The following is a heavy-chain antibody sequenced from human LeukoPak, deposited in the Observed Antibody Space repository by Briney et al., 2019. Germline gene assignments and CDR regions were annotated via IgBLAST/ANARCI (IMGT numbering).Heavy chain of an antibody. CDR3: ARDWHDCSGGSCPYYYYYYMDV. D-gene: IGHD2-15*01. J-gene: IGHJ6*03. CDR1: GYSIISTYY. Sequence: SETLSLTCTVSGYSIISTYYWGWIRQPPGKGLEWIGSIYHTGSTYYNPSLKSRVTIAVDTSKNQFSLKLSSVTAADTAVYYCARDWHDCSGGSCPYYYYYYMDVWGKGTTVTVSS. CDR2: IYHTGST. V-gene: IGHV4-38-2*02.